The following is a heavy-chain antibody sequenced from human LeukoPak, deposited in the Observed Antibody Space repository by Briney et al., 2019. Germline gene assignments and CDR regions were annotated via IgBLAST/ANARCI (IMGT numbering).Heavy chain of an antibody. CDR3: ARGYGDNDAFDI. J-gene: IGHJ3*02. D-gene: IGHD4-17*01. CDR1: GFTFSSYA. Sequence: GGSLRLSCAASGFTFSSYAMHWVRQAPGKGLEWVSVIYSGGSTYYADSVKGRFTISRDNSKNTLYLQMNSLRAEDTAVYYCARGYGDNDAFDIWGQGTMVTVSS. V-gene: IGHV3-53*01. CDR2: IYSGGST.